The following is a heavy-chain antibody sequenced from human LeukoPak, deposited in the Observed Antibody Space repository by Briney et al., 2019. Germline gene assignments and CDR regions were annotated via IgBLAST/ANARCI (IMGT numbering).Heavy chain of an antibody. J-gene: IGHJ5*02. CDR2: MNPNSGNT. CDR1: GYTFTSYD. CDR3: ATRSLGGSWNWFDP. V-gene: IGHV1-8*01. D-gene: IGHD2-15*01. Sequence: GASVKVSCKASGYTFTSYDINWVRQATGQGLEWMGWMNPNSGNTGYAQKFQGRVTMTEDTSTDTAYMELSSLRSEDTAVYYCATRSLGGSWNWFDPWGQGTLVTVSS.